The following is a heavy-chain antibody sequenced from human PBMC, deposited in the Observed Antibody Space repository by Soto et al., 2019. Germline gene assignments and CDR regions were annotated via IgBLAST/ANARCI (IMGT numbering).Heavy chain of an antibody. Sequence: PSETLSLTCAVSGGSISSSNWWSWVRQPPGKGLEWIGEIYRSGSTNYNPSLKSRVTISVDKSKNQFSLKLSSVTAADTAVYYCARDLGYYDFWSGPNYYYYGMDVWGQGTTVTVSS. J-gene: IGHJ6*02. CDR2: IYRSGST. D-gene: IGHD3-3*01. CDR1: GGSISSSNW. CDR3: ARDLGYYDFWSGPNYYYYGMDV. V-gene: IGHV4-4*02.